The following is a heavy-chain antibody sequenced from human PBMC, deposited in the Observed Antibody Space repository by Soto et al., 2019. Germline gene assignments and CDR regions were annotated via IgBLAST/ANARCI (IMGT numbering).Heavy chain of an antibody. CDR1: GFVLSGYA. CDR3: ARPAYCRGGSCYTGPTYCQH. CDR2: ISFDGKKS. Sequence: QVQLVESGGGVVQPGVSLRLSCAASGFVLSGYAMHWVRQAPGKGLERVAVISFDGKKSYYADSVKGRFAISRDTSQNTVVLHMNSLRPADTAVYYCARPAYCRGGSCYTGPTYCQHWGQGALVTVSS. V-gene: IGHV3-30*09. J-gene: IGHJ1*01. D-gene: IGHD2-15*01.